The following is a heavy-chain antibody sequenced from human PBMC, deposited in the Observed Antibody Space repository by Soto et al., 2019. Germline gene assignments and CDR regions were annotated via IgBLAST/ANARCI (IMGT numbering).Heavy chain of an antibody. CDR3: AREVGPYFDY. CDR2: IYYSGST. V-gene: IGHV4-59*12. J-gene: IGHJ4*02. Sequence: SETLSLTCSVSGGSISTYHWSWIRQPPGKGLEWIGYIYYSGSTNYNPSLKSRVTISVDTSKIQFSLKLSSLTAADTAVYYCAREVGPYFDYWGQGTLVTVSA. CDR1: GGSISTYH.